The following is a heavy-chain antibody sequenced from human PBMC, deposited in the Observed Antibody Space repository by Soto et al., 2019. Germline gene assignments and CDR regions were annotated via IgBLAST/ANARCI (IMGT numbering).Heavy chain of an antibody. CDR1: GFTFSSYA. D-gene: IGHD6-13*01. Sequence: EVQLLESGGGLVQPGGSLRLSCAASGFTFSSYAVSWVRQAPGKGLEWVSAISGSGGSTYYADSVKGRFTISRDNSKNTLYLQMNSLRAEDTAVYYCAKDLSRAAAGLYYYYGMDVWGQGTTVTVSS. V-gene: IGHV3-23*01. J-gene: IGHJ6*02. CDR2: ISGSGGST. CDR3: AKDLSRAAAGLYYYYGMDV.